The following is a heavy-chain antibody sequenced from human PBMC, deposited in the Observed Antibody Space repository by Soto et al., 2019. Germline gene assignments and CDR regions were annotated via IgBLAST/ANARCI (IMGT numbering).Heavy chain of an antibody. D-gene: IGHD6-13*01. J-gene: IGHJ5*02. V-gene: IGHV1-8*01. CDR3: ARGSVHSKSNWFDP. Sequence: GASVKVSCKASGYTFTSYDINWVRQATGQGLEWMGWMNPNSGNTGYAQKFQGRVTMTRNTSISTAYMELSSLRSEDTAVYYCARGSVHSKSNWFDPWGQGTLVTVSS. CDR2: MNPNSGNT. CDR1: GYTFTSYD.